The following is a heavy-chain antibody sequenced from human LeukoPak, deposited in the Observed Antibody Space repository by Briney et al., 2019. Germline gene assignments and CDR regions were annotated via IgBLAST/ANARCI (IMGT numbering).Heavy chain of an antibody. Sequence: GALRLSCAASGFTISNYYMSWVRQAPGKGLEWVSVIYTGGNTYYTDAVKGRFTISRHNSKNTLYLQMNNLRAEDTAVYYCARGGPATTIDYWGRGTLVTVSS. J-gene: IGHJ4*02. V-gene: IGHV3-53*04. D-gene: IGHD1-1*01. CDR2: IYTGGNT. CDR3: ARGGPATTIDY. CDR1: GFTISNYY.